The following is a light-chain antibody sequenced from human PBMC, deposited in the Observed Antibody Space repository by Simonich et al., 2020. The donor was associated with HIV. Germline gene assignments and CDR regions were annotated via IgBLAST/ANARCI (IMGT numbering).Light chain of an antibody. CDR2: AAS. CDR3: QQLNSYPPFT. V-gene: IGKV1-9*01. CDR1: QGISSY. J-gene: IGKJ3*01. Sequence: IQLTQSPSFLSASVGDRVTITCRASQGISSYFACYQQKPGKAPKLLLYAASTLQSGVPSRCSGSGSGTEFTLTISSLQPEDFATYYCQQLNSYPPFTFGPGTKVDIK.